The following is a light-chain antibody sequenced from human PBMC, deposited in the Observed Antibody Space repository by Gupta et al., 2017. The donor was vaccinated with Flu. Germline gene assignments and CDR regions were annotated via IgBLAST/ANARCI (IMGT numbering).Light chain of an antibody. J-gene: IGLJ1*01. Sequence: SDLTQDPAVSVALGQTVRITCQGDSLRNYYVSWYQQKPGQAPVLVNYGENHRPSGIPDRFSGSRSGNTASLTIAGARAEDEADYYCNSRASSGNRYVFGAGTTVTVL. CDR3: NSRASSGNRYV. V-gene: IGLV3-19*01. CDR2: GEN. CDR1: SLRNYY.